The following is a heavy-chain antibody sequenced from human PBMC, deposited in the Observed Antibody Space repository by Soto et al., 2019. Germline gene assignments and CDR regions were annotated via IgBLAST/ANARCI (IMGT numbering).Heavy chain of an antibody. CDR3: ARDAGPQQFGTNVGCYGNYFDA. Sequence: PGGSLILSCATSGFTFSSFAMSWVRQAPGKGLEWVSGISSSGESTHYADSVKGRFIISRDISKNTLYLQMNSLRVDETAVYYCARDAGPQQFGTNVGCYGNYFDAWGQGTLVTVS. CDR1: GFTFSSFA. D-gene: IGHD2-2*01. J-gene: IGHJ4*02. CDR2: ISSSGEST. V-gene: IGHV3-23*01.